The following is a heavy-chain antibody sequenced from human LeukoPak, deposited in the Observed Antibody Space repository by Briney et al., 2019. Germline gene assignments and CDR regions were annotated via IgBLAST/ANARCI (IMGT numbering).Heavy chain of an antibody. J-gene: IGHJ4*02. Sequence: KPSETLSLTCTVSGGSISSSSYYWGWIRQPPGKGLEWIGSIYYSGSTYYNPSLKSRVTISVDTSKNQFSLKLSSVTAADTAVYYCARGAHSGYDYIDYWGQGTLVTVSS. V-gene: IGHV4-39*07. CDR3: ARGAHSGYDYIDY. D-gene: IGHD5-12*01. CDR2: IYYSGST. CDR1: GGSISSSSYY.